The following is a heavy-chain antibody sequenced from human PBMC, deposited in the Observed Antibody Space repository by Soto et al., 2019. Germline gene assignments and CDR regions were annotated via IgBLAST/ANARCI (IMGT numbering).Heavy chain of an antibody. CDR1: GFTFSSYA. V-gene: IGHV3-23*01. Sequence: EVQLLESGGGLVQPGGSLRLSCAASGFTFSSYAMSWVRQAPGKGLDWVSVISGSGENTYYADSVKGRFTISRDNSKNTLYLQMHSLRAEDTAVYYCANGSIAVAGYHPCFDYWGQGTLVTVSS. CDR3: ANGSIAVAGYHPCFDY. D-gene: IGHD6-19*01. J-gene: IGHJ4*02. CDR2: ISGSGENT.